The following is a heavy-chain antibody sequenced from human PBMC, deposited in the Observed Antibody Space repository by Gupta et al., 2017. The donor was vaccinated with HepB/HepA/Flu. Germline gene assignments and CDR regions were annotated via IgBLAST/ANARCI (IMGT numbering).Heavy chain of an antibody. Sequence: QLQESGPGLVKPLRTLSLPCSVSGDSINYGSYFLGWIRQSPGKGLEYIGSIYSAGTTYYNPSLHSRVTISLDTSKNDFSLKLTSVTAADTAVYYCARAPPNIAPNWFDSWGPGTLVTVSS. D-gene: IGHD6-13*01. V-gene: IGHV4-39*02. CDR2: IYSAGTT. CDR1: GDSINYGSYF. CDR3: ARAPPNIAPNWFDS. J-gene: IGHJ5*01.